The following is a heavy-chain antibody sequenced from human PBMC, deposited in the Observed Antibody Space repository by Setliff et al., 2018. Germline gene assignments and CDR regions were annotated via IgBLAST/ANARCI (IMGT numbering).Heavy chain of an antibody. CDR1: GYTFTSYG. J-gene: IGHJ6*02. Sequence: GASVKVSCKASGYTFTSYGISWVRQAPGQGLEWMGWISAYNGNTNYAQKLQGRVTMTTDTSTSTAYMELRSLRSDDTAVYYCASDGQGNYNFWSGSYYYYGMDVWGQGTTGTSP. CDR3: ASDGQGNYNFWSGSYYYYGMDV. V-gene: IGHV1-18*01. CDR2: ISAYNGNT. D-gene: IGHD3-3*01.